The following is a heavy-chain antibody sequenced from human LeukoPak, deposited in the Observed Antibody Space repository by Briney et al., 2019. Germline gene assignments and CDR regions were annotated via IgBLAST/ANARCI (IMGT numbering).Heavy chain of an antibody. Sequence: ASQTLSLSCAVSGGSISSGGYSWSWIRQPPGKGLEWTGYIYHSGSTYYNPSLKSRVTISVDRSKNQFSLKLSSVTAADTAVYYCARGRFGEVAFDYWGQGTLVTVSS. J-gene: IGHJ4*02. CDR1: GGSISSGGYS. D-gene: IGHD3-10*01. CDR3: ARGRFGEVAFDY. CDR2: IYHSGST. V-gene: IGHV4-30-2*01.